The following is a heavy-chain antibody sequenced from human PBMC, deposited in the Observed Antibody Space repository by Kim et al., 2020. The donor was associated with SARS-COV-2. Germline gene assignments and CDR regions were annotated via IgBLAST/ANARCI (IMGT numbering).Heavy chain of an antibody. V-gene: IGHV4-34*01. CDR2: INHSGST. CDR1: GGSFSGYY. Sequence: SETLSLTCAVYGGSFSGYYWSWIRQPPGKGLEWIGEINHSGSTNYNPSLKSRVTISVDTSKNQFSLKLSSVTAADTAVYYCARGFRTNGVWANWGQGTLVTVSS. CDR3: ARGFRTNGVWAN. J-gene: IGHJ4*02. D-gene: IGHD2-8*01.